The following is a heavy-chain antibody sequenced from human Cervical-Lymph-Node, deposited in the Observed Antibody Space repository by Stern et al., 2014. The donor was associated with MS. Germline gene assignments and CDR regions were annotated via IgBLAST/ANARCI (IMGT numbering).Heavy chain of an antibody. CDR2: NDWDDDK. CDR3: AFSSSWAFET. V-gene: IGHV2-70*19. CDR1: GFSLDTSGKC. J-gene: IGHJ4*02. Sequence: QIPLKESGPALVKSRQTLTLTCTFSGFSLDTSGKCVSWVRQSPGKALEVLALNDWDDDKPYSKSLKTRLTISKDTPKNQVVLTMTDMEPVDTATYYCAFSSSWAFETWGQGTQVTVSS. D-gene: IGHD3-22*01.